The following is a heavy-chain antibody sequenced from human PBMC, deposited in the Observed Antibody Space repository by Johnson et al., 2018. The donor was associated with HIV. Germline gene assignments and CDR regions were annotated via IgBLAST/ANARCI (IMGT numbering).Heavy chain of an antibody. D-gene: IGHD2-21*02. V-gene: IGHV3-33*01. CDR1: GFTFSSYG. Sequence: QVQLVESGGGVVQPGGSLRLSCAASGFTFSSYGMHWVRQAPGKGLEWVALIWYDGSNKYYADSVKGRFTISRDNSKNTLYLQMNSLRAEDTALYYCARDGGGSDIVVVTARNAFDIWGQGTMVTVSS. CDR2: IWYDGSNK. J-gene: IGHJ3*02. CDR3: ARDGGGSDIVVVTARNAFDI.